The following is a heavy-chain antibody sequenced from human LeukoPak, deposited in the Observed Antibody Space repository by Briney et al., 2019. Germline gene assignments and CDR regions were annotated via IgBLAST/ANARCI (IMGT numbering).Heavy chain of an antibody. Sequence: GGSLRLSCAASGFTFSRYSMNWVRQAPGKGLEWVSYISSSTSTIYYADSVKGRFTISRDNSKNTLYLQMNSLRAEDTAVYYCARVLRSSGFSAFDIWGQGTMVTVSS. CDR1: GFTFSRYS. CDR2: ISSSTSTI. CDR3: ARVLRSSGFSAFDI. D-gene: IGHD3-22*01. V-gene: IGHV3-48*01. J-gene: IGHJ3*02.